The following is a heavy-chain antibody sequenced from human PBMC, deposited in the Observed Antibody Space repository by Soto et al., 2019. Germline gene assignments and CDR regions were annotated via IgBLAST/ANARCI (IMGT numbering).Heavy chain of an antibody. Sequence: GGSLRLSCAASGFTFSSYWMSWVRQAPGKGLEWVANIKQDGSEKYYVDSVKGRFTISRDNAKNPLYLQMNSLRAEDTAVYYCARESLWFGESPYYFDYWGQGTLVTVSS. J-gene: IGHJ4*02. D-gene: IGHD3-10*01. CDR2: IKQDGSEK. V-gene: IGHV3-7*01. CDR1: GFTFSSYW. CDR3: ARESLWFGESPYYFDY.